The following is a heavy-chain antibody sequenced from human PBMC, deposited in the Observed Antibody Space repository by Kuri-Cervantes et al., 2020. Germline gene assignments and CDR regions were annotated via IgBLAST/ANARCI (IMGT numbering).Heavy chain of an antibody. J-gene: IGHJ4*02. D-gene: IGHD1-26*01. V-gene: IGHV1-8*02. CDR3: ARDVSGSYYGDY. Sequence: ASVKVSCKATGYTFTDYFIHWVREAPGQGLEWMGWMNPNSGNTGYAQKFQGRVTMTRNTSISTAYMELSSLRSEDTAVYYCARDVSGSYYGDYWGQGTLVTVSS. CDR1: GYTFTDYF. CDR2: MNPNSGNT.